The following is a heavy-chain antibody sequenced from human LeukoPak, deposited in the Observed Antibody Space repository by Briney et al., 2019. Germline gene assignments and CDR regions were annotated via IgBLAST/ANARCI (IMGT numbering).Heavy chain of an antibody. J-gene: IGHJ4*02. Sequence: GSLRLSCAASGFTFSSYSMNWVRQAPGKGLEWVSFISSSSSTIYYADSVKGRFTISRDNAKNSLYLQMNSLRAEDTAVYYCARDRGGSYSAIDYWGQGTLVTVSS. V-gene: IGHV3-48*04. D-gene: IGHD1-26*01. CDR1: GFTFSSYS. CDR3: ARDRGGSYSAIDY. CDR2: ISSSSSTI.